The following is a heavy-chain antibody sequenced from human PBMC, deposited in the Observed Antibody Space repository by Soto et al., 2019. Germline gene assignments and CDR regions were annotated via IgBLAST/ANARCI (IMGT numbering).Heavy chain of an antibody. J-gene: IGHJ3*02. CDR1: GFTCSRYG. CDR2: IWYDGSNK. D-gene: IGHD6-19*01. CDR3: ARDHRAVAGTSAFDI. V-gene: IGHV3-33*01. Sequence: PGGSLRLSCAASGFTCSRYGMHWVRQAPGKGLEWVAVIWYDGSNKYYADSVKGRFTISRDNSKNTLYLQMNSLRAEDTAVYYCARDHRAVAGTSAFDIWGQGTMVTVSS.